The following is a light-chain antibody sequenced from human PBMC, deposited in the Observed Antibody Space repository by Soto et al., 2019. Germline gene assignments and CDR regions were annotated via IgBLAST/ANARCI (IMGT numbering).Light chain of an antibody. J-gene: IGKJ5*01. Sequence: NHMSQTPSTRSASVKNGDTITCLASQGIINDLGWYQQKPGKAPKLLIYAASSLQSGVPSRFSGSGSGTDFTLTISSLQPEDFATYYCLHYNRYPYTFGQGTRLEI. V-gene: IGKV1-17*01. CDR3: LHYNRYPYT. CDR2: AAS. CDR1: QGIIND.